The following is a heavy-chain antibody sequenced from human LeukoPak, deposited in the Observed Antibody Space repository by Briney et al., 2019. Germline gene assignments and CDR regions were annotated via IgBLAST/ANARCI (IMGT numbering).Heavy chain of an antibody. V-gene: IGHV3-30*02. Sequence: AGSLRLSCAASGFTFSSYGMHWVRQAPAQGLERVAFIRYDGSNKSYADSVKGRFTIFRDNSKNTLFLQMISLIAEDTAAYYCAKVATVSYYYWGQGTLVTVSS. J-gene: IGHJ4*02. CDR1: GFTFSSYG. CDR2: IRYDGSNK. CDR3: AKVATVSYYY. D-gene: IGHD4-17*01.